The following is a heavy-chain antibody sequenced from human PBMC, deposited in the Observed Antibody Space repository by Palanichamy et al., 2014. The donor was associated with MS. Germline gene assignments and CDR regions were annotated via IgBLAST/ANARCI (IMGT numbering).Heavy chain of an antibody. CDR1: GFTFSSYA. J-gene: IGHJ4*02. Sequence: QVQLVESGGGVVQPGGSLRLSCAASGFTFSSYALHWVRQAPGKGLEWVALISYDGNNKYYADSVKGRFTISRDSSKNTLYLQMNSLRAEDTTVYYCARDKGVWGYGYSFDYRGQGTLVTVSS. CDR3: ARDKGVWGYGYSFDY. CDR2: ISYDGNNK. V-gene: IGHV3-30-3*01. D-gene: IGHD3-16*01.